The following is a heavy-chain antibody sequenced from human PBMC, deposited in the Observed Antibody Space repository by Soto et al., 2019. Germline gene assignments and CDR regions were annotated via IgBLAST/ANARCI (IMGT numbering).Heavy chain of an antibody. Sequence: SWVRQAPGKGLEWVSAISGSGGSTYYADSVKGRFTISRDNSKNTLYLQMNSLRAEDTAVYYCAKSPQQQPYYYGMDVWGQGTTVTVSS. J-gene: IGHJ6*02. CDR3: AKSPQQQPYYYGMDV. D-gene: IGHD6-13*01. CDR2: ISGSGGST. V-gene: IGHV3-23*01.